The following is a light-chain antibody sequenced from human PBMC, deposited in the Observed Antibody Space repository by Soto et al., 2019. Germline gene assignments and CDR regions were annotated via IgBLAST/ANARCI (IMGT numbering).Light chain of an antibody. Sequence: EIQMTKAPSSLSSSFGSRVTITFLSIENIRSYLNWYLHKPGKAPKLLIFDAFSLESGVPSRFSGSRSGTEFTLTISSRQPDDFATYYCQQCNSYASTWTFGQGTKVDIK. J-gene: IGKJ1*01. CDR1: ENIRSY. CDR3: QQCNSYASTWT. CDR2: DAF. V-gene: IGKV1-5*01.